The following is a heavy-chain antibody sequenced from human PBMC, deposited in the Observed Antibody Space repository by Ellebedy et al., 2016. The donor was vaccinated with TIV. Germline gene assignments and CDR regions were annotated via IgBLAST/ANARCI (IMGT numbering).Heavy chain of an antibody. CDR1: GFTFTNYH. CDR3: AREVGGGQGDMDV. CDR2: IWSDGSLE. D-gene: IGHD1-26*01. Sequence: GESLKISCAASGFTFTNYHMHWVRQAPGKGLEWVALIWSDGSLEYYADSVKGRFTLSRDSSENTVYIHMNSLRADDTAVYYCAREVGGGQGDMDVWGQGTTVTVSS. J-gene: IGHJ6*02. V-gene: IGHV3-33*01.